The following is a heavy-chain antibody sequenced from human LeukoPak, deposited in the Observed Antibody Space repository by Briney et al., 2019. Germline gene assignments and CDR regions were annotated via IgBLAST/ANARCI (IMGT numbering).Heavy chain of an antibody. D-gene: IGHD6-19*01. CDR1: GYSISSGYY. Sequence: SETLSLTCTVSGYSISSGYYWGWIRQPPGKGLEWIGSIYHSGSTYYNPSLKSRVTISVDTSKNQFSLKLSSVTAADTAVYYCAREVIAVALFNYWGQGTLVTVSS. J-gene: IGHJ4*02. V-gene: IGHV4-38-2*02. CDR3: AREVIAVALFNY. CDR2: IYHSGST.